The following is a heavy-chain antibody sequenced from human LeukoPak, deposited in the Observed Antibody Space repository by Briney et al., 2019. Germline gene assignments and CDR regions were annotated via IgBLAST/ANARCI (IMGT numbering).Heavy chain of an antibody. Sequence: SVKVSCKASGGTFSSYAISWVRQAPGQGLEWMGGIIPIFDSANYAQKFQGRVTITADESTSTAYMELSSLRPEDTAVYYCARENRYFDWSRAFDIWGQGTMVTVSS. J-gene: IGHJ3*02. CDR3: ARENRYFDWSRAFDI. V-gene: IGHV1-69*13. CDR1: GGTFSSYA. D-gene: IGHD3-9*01. CDR2: IIPIFDSA.